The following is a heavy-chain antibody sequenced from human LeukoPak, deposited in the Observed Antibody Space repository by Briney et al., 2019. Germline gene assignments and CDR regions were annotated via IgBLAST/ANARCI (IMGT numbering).Heavy chain of an antibody. D-gene: IGHD5-18*01. CDR2: INHSGST. V-gene: IGHV4-30-2*01. CDR1: GGSISSGDYY. CDR3: ARGGTAMVIHY. Sequence: PSETLSLTCTVSGGSISSGDYYWSWIRQPPGKGLEWIGYINHSGSTNYNPSLKSRVTISVDTSKNQFSLKLSSVTAADTAVYYCARGGTAMVIHYWGQGTLVTVSS. J-gene: IGHJ4*02.